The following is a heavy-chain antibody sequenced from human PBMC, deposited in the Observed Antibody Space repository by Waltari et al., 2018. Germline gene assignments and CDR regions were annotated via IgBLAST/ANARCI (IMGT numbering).Heavy chain of an antibody. D-gene: IGHD2-2*02. J-gene: IGHJ6*02. CDR1: GYSFTRYW. CDR2: IYPGDSDT. Sequence: EVQLVQSGAEVKQPGESLKISCKGSGYSFTRYWIGWVRPMPGKGLEWMGIIYPGDSDTRYSPSFQGQVTISADKSISTAYLQWSSLKASDTAMYYCARHGNCSSTSCYRGEYYYYYYGMDVWGQGTTVTVSS. V-gene: IGHV5-51*01. CDR3: ARHGNCSSTSCYRGEYYYYYYGMDV.